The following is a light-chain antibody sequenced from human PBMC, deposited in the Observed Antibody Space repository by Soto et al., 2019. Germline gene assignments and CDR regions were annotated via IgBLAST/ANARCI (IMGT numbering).Light chain of an antibody. CDR1: SSDVGSYNL. CDR2: EGS. J-gene: IGLJ1*01. V-gene: IGLV2-23*03. Sequence: QSALTQPASVSGSPGQSITISCTGTSSDVGSYNLVSWYQQHPGKAPKLMIYEGSKRPSGVSNRFSGSKSGNTASLTISGLQAEDDDDYYCCSYAGSSTFAYVFGSGTKLTVL. CDR3: CSYAGSSTFAYV.